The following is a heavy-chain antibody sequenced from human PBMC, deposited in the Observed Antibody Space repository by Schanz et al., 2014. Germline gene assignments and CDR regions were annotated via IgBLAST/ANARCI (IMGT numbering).Heavy chain of an antibody. CDR2: IYYSGNT. CDR1: GGSIRSGGYT. Sequence: QLQLQESGPGLVKPSQTLSLTCAVSGGSIRSGGYTWSWIRKPPGKGVEWIGYIYYSGNTYYNPSLKSRVTISVNTSKNQLSLRLGAVTAADTAVYYCARAAGPVDYWGQGTLVTVSS. V-gene: IGHV4-30-4*07. J-gene: IGHJ4*02. D-gene: IGHD6-13*01. CDR3: ARAAGPVDY.